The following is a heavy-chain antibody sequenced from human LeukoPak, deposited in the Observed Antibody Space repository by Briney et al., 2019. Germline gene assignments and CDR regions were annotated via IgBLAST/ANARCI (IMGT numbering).Heavy chain of an antibody. CDR3: AKVKDHCSGGSCYSKGTYFDY. CDR1: GFTFSSYA. V-gene: IGHV3-23*01. J-gene: IGHJ4*02. CDR2: ISGGGGST. D-gene: IGHD2-15*01. Sequence: GGSLRLSCAASGFTFSSYAMSWVRQAPGKGLDWVSAISGGGGSTYYADSVKGRFTISRDNSKNTLYLQMNSLRAEDTAVYYCAKVKDHCSGGSCYSKGTYFDYWGQGTLVTVSS.